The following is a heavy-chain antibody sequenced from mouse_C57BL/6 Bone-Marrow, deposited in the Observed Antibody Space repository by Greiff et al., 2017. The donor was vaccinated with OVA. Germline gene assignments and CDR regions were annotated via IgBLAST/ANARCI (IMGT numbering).Heavy chain of an antibody. CDR2: IDPENGDT. D-gene: IGHD2-3*01. V-gene: IGHV14-4*01. J-gene: IGHJ3*01. Sequence: VQLQQSGAELVRPGASVKLSCTASGFNIKDDYMHWVKQRPEQGLEWIGWIDPENGDTEYASQFQGKATITADTSSNTAYLQLSSLTSEDTAVYYCTTSLDGYYPFAYWGQGTLVTVSA. CDR1: GFNIKDDY. CDR3: TTSLDGYYPFAY.